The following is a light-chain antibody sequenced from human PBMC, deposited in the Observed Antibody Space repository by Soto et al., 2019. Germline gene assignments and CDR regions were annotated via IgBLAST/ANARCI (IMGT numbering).Light chain of an antibody. CDR1: QSVSSY. Sequence: ENVLTQSPATLSLSPGERVTLSCRASQSVSSYFAWYQQKPGQAPRLLIYDASNRATGIPARFSGSGSGTDFTLTISSLEPEDFAVYYCQQRSNGPLTFGQGTRLEIK. CDR2: DAS. J-gene: IGKJ5*01. V-gene: IGKV3-11*01. CDR3: QQRSNGPLT.